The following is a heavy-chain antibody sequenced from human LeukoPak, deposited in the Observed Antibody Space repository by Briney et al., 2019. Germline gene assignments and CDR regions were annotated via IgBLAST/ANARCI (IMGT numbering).Heavy chain of an antibody. Sequence: GGSLRLSCAASGFTFSSYAMSWVRQAPGKGLEWVSAISGSGGSTYYADSVEGRFTISRDNSKNTLYLQMNSLRAEDTAVYYCAKQSSYDTQRTWGQGTLVTVSS. J-gene: IGHJ5*02. CDR3: AKQSSYDTQRT. D-gene: IGHD3-22*01. V-gene: IGHV3-23*01. CDR2: ISGSGGST. CDR1: GFTFSSYA.